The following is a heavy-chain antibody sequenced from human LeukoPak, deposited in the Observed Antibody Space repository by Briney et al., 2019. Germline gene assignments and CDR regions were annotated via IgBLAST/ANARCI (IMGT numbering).Heavy chain of an antibody. J-gene: IGHJ4*02. Sequence: ASVKVSCKASGYTFTSYGLSWVRQAPGQRLEWMGWISAYNGNTNYAQKLQGRVTMTTDTSTSTAYMELRSLRSDDTAVYYCARGAPYMNHLRIDYWGQGTLGTVSS. CDR3: ARGAPYMNHLRIDY. CDR1: GYTFTSYG. V-gene: IGHV1-18*01. CDR2: ISAYNGNT.